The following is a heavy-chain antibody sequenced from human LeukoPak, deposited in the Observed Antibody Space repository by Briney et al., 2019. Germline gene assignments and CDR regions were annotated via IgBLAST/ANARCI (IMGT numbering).Heavy chain of an antibody. CDR1: GYTFTRYY. J-gene: IGHJ4*02. V-gene: IGHV1-2*02. Sequence: ASLKVSCTASGYTFTRYYMHWVPQAPGPGLEWMGWINPNSGGTNYAQKFQGRVTMTRDTSISTAYMELSRLRSDDTAVYYCARDLGDCSSTSCYSSTFDYWGQGTLVTVSS. CDR3: ARDLGDCSSTSCYSSTFDY. CDR2: INPNSGGT. D-gene: IGHD2-2*02.